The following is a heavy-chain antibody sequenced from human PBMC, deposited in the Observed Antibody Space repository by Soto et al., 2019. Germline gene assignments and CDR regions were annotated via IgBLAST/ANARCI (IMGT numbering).Heavy chain of an antibody. J-gene: IGHJ2*01. V-gene: IGHV4-30-2*01. CDR1: GVSVSSGGFP. Sequence: QLQLQESGSGLVKPSQTLSLTCAVSGVSVSSGGFPWSWIRQPPGKGLEWIGYIYHGETTYYNPSLKSRVTMSIDKSKTQFSLTLTSVTAADTAVYYCARVKQLVPWYFDLWGRGTVVSVSS. CDR3: ARVKQLVPWYFDL. CDR2: IYHGETT. D-gene: IGHD6-6*01.